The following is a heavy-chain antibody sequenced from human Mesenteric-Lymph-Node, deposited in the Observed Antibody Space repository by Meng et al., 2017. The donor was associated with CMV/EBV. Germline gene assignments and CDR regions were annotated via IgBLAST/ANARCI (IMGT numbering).Heavy chain of an antibody. CDR3: ARGRLQLVRHWFDP. Sequence: GSLRLSCAVSGGSISSSNWWSWVRQPPGKGLEWIGEIYHSGSTNYNPSLKSRVTISVDTSKNQFSLKLSSVTAADTAVYYCARGRLQLVRHWFDPWGQGTLVTVSS. V-gene: IGHV4-4*02. CDR2: IYHSGST. CDR1: GGSISSSNW. D-gene: IGHD6-6*01. J-gene: IGHJ5*02.